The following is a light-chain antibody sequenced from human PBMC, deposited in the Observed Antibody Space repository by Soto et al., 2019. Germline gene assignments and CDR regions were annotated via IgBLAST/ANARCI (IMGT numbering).Light chain of an antibody. Sequence: ELVLTQSPGTLSLSPGERATLSCRASQSVSSRYLAWYQQKPGQAPRLLIYGASSRATGIPDRFSGSGSGADFTLTISRLEPEDFAVYYCQQYGSSPPWTFGQGTKVDIK. V-gene: IGKV3-20*01. CDR2: GAS. CDR1: QSVSSRY. J-gene: IGKJ1*01. CDR3: QQYGSSPPWT.